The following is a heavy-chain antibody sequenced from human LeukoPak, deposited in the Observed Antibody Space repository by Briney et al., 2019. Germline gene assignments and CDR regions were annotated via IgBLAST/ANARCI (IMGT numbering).Heavy chain of an antibody. D-gene: IGHD6-19*01. Sequence: PGGSLRLSCAASGFTFSSHWMHWVRQAPGKGLVWVPRINGAGGSTSYADSVKGRFTVSRDNAKNTLNLQMNSLRAEDTAVYYCARDLFFSDAGYSSGWRAEYFHHWGQGTLVTVSS. CDR2: INGAGGST. CDR3: ARDLFFSDAGYSSGWRAEYFHH. V-gene: IGHV3-74*01. J-gene: IGHJ1*01. CDR1: GFTFSSHW.